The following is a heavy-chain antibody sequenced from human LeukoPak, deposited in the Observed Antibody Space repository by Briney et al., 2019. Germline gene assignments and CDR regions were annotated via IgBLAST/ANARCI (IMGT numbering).Heavy chain of an antibody. V-gene: IGHV3-48*03. D-gene: IGHD3-16*01. CDR1: GFTFCSYE. CDR2: ISSSGSAI. CDR3: ASGGSLDD. Sequence: PGGSLSLSCAGSGFTFCSYEMYRVRQAPGKGLEWVSKISSSGSAIYYADSVKGRFTISRDNAKSTLYLQMNSLRVEDTAVYYCASGGSLDDCGQGTLVTVSS. J-gene: IGHJ4*02.